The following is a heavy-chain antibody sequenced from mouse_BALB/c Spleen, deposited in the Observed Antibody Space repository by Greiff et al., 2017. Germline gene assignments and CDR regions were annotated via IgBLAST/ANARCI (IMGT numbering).Heavy chain of an antibody. CDR3: ARDDGYWYFDV. CDR1: GFTFSDFY. CDR2: SRNKANDYTT. V-gene: IGHV7-1*02. J-gene: IGHJ1*01. D-gene: IGHD1-1*02. Sequence: EVKLMESGGGLVQPGGSLRLSCATSGFTFSDFYMEWVRQPPGKRLEWIAASRNKANDYTTEYSASVKGRFIVSRDTSQSILYLQMNALRAEDTAMYYCARDDGYWYFDVWGAGTTVTVSS.